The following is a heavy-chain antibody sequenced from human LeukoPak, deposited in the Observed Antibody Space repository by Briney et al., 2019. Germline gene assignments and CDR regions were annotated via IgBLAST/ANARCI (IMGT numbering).Heavy chain of an antibody. Sequence: GGSLRLSCAASGFTFSSYGMHWVRQAPGKGLEWVAFIRYDGSNKYYADSVKGRFTISRDNSKNTLYLQMNSLRAEDTAVYYCAKDWGVYDFWSGYYDYWGQGTLVTVSS. J-gene: IGHJ4*02. CDR3: AKDWGVYDFWSGYYDY. CDR2: IRYDGSNK. V-gene: IGHV3-30*02. D-gene: IGHD3-3*01. CDR1: GFTFSSYG.